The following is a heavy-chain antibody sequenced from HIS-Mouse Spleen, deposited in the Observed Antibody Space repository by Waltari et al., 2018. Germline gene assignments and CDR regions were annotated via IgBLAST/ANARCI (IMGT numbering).Heavy chain of an antibody. Sequence: QVQLQESGPGLVKPSETLSLTCTVAGGPISRSYWSWIRQPAGKGLEWIGRINTSGSTNYNPSLKSRVTMSVDTSKNQFSLKLSSVTAADTAVYYCARYCSGGSCYGGSFDYWGQGTLVTVSS. J-gene: IGHJ4*02. CDR1: GGPISRSY. D-gene: IGHD2-15*01. CDR2: INTSGST. CDR3: ARYCSGGSCYGGSFDY. V-gene: IGHV4-4*07.